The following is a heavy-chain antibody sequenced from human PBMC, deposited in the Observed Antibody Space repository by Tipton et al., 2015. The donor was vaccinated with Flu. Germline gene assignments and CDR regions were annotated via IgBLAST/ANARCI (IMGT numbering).Heavy chain of an antibody. CDR1: GFSVSSNY. V-gene: IGHV3-53*01. J-gene: IGHJ5*02. CDR3: ARGQGANP. Sequence: SLRLSCGVSGFSVSSNYMTWVRQAPGKGLEWVSVIYSGGSTYSADSVKGRFTTSRDNSKNTLYLQMNSLRAEDTAVYYCARGQGANPWGQGTLVTVSS. CDR2: IYSGGST.